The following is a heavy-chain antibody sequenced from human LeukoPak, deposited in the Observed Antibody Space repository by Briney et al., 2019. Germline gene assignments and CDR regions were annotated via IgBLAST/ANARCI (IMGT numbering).Heavy chain of an antibody. D-gene: IGHD2-8*01. CDR2: VSSDGSTT. V-gene: IGHV3-64*01. J-gene: IGHJ4*02. CDR1: GFTFNYYG. Sequence: GGSLTLSCAASGFTFNYYGMHWVRQTPGKGLEYVSAVSSDGSTTYYANSVKGRFTISRDNSKNTLYLQMGSLRPEDMAVYYCARDGCPTTVCYDYWGQGTLVTVSS. CDR3: ARDGCPTTVCYDY.